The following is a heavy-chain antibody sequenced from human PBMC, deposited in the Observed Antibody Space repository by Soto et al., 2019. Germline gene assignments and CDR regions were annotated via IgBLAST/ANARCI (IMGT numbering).Heavy chain of an antibody. Sequence: PSETLSLTCTVSGGSISSGGYYWSWIRQHPVKGLEWIGYIYYSGSAYYNPSLKSRVTISVDTSKNQFSLRLSSVTAADTAVYYCARDGDIVATMDDYWGQGTLVTVSS. CDR2: IYYSGSA. J-gene: IGHJ4*02. D-gene: IGHD5-12*01. CDR1: GGSISSGGYY. CDR3: ARDGDIVATMDDY. V-gene: IGHV4-31*03.